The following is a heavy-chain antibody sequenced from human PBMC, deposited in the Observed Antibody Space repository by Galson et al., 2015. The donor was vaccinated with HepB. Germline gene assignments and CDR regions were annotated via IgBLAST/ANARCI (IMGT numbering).Heavy chain of an antibody. J-gene: IGHJ1*01. CDR1: GFTFSSYS. Sequence: SLRLSCAASGFTFSSYSMNWVRQAPGKGLEWVSSISSSSSYIYYADSVKGRFTISRDNAKNSLYLQMNSLRAEDTAVYYCASSGVSGNFQHWGQGTLVTVSS. CDR2: ISSSSSYI. CDR3: ASSGVSGNFQH. D-gene: IGHD3-10*01. V-gene: IGHV3-21*01.